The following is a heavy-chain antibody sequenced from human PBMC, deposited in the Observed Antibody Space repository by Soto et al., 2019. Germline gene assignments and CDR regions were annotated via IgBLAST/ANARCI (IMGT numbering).Heavy chain of an antibody. CDR1: RGTFSTYA. CDR3: ASGIQLWLRRINNGYSG. CDR2: IIPMFGTA. J-gene: IGHJ4*02. Sequence: QVQLVQSGAEVKKPESSVKVCYKAPRGTFSTYAISWVRQAPGQGLEWMGGIIPMFGTANYAQRFQDRVTITADESTNTVYMELSSLRSEDTAVYFCASGIQLWLRRINNGYSGWGQGTLVTVSS. D-gene: IGHD5-18*01. V-gene: IGHV1-69*12.